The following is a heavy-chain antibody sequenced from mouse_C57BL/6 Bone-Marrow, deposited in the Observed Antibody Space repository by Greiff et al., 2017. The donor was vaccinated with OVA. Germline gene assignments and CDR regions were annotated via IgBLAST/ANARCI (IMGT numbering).Heavy chain of an antibody. V-gene: IGHV1-19*01. CDR1: GYTFTDYY. D-gene: IGHD1-1*01. CDR2: INPYNGGT. CDR3: ARGPSYGSLDY. J-gene: IGHJ2*01. Sequence: VQLKQSGPVLVKPGASVKMSCKASGYTFTDYYMNWVKQSHGKSLEWIGVINPYNGGTSYNQKFKGKATLTVDKSSSTAYMELNSLTSEDSAVYYCARGPSYGSLDYWGQGTTLTVSS.